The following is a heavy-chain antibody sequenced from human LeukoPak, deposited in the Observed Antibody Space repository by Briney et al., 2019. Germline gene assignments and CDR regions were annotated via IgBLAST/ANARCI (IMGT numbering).Heavy chain of an antibody. V-gene: IGHV3-23*01. CDR2: ISRSGADT. Sequence: GSLRLSCAASGFTFSSFAISWVRQPPGKGLEWVSAISRSGADTYYADSVKGRFTISRDNSKNTLYLQMNSLRAEDTAVYYCAELGITMIGGVWGKGTTVTISS. J-gene: IGHJ6*04. CDR1: GFTFSSFA. D-gene: IGHD3-10*02. CDR3: AELGITMIGGV.